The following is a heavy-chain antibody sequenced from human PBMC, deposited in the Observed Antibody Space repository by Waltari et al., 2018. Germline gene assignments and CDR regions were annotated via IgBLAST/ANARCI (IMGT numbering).Heavy chain of an antibody. CDR2: INHRGST. CDR3: VRGAFEFYSSSFGKGGWFDP. Sequence: QVQLQQWGAGLLKPSETLSLSCAVYGGPLSSYFWSWIRQSPRKGLEWIGEINHRGSTNYNPSLRGRDTISVDTSKNQFSLKLSSVTAADTAVYYCVRGAFEFYSSSFGKGGWFDPWGQGTPVTVSS. CDR1: GGPLSSYF. D-gene: IGHD3-10*01. V-gene: IGHV4-34*01. J-gene: IGHJ5*02.